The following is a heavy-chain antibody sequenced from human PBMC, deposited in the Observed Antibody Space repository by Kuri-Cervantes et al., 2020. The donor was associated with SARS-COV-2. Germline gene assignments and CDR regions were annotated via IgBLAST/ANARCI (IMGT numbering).Heavy chain of an antibody. Sequence: GGSLRLSCAASGFTFSSYWMSWVRQAPGKGLEWVANIKQDGSEKYYVDSVKGRFTISRDNAKNSLYLQLNSLRVEDTAVYYCARIKTGFCSGGSCYDFGYWGQGTLVTVSS. CDR3: ARIKTGFCSGGSCYDFGY. J-gene: IGHJ4*02. D-gene: IGHD2-15*01. V-gene: IGHV3-7*03. CDR2: IKQDGSEK. CDR1: GFTFSSYW.